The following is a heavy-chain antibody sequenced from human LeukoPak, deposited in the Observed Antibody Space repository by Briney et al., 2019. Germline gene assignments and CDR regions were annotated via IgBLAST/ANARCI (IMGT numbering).Heavy chain of an antibody. V-gene: IGHV1-58*02. Sequence: SVEVSCKASGFTFTSSAMQWVRQARGQRLEWIAWIVVCSGNTNYAQKFQERVTIIRDMSTSTDYMELSSLRSEDTAVYYCAADPQSYNYDSSGFRRSGKRDFDIWGQGTMVTVSS. D-gene: IGHD3-22*01. CDR3: AADPQSYNYDSSGFRRSGKRDFDI. CDR2: IVVCSGNT. CDR1: GFTFTSSA. J-gene: IGHJ3*02.